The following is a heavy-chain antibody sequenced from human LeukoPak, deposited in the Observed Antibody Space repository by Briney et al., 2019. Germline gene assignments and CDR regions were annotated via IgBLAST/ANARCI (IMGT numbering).Heavy chain of an antibody. CDR3: AKDAIGQYRPYYFDC. J-gene: IGHJ4*02. D-gene: IGHD3-16*02. V-gene: IGHV3-23*01. CDR2: ISGSGEST. CDR1: GGSISSSSYY. Sequence: ETLSLTCTVSGGSISSSSYYWGWIRQPPGKGLEWISSISGSGESTYYADYVKGRFTVSRDNSKNTLNLQLNSLRAEDTAVYYCAKDAIGQYRPYYFDCWGQGTLVTVSS.